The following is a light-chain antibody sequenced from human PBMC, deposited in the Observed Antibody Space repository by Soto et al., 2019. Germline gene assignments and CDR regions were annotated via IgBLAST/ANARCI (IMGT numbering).Light chain of an antibody. CDR2: GAS. CDR3: QQYNNWPRT. V-gene: IGKV3-15*01. CDR1: QSVRGN. Sequence: EIVMTQSPSTLSVSPWERSTLSFMASQSVRGNLAWYQQKPGQSPRLLIYGASSRATGIPVRFSGSGSGTEFTLTISSLQSEDFALYYCQQYNNWPRTFGQGTKVDIK. J-gene: IGKJ1*01.